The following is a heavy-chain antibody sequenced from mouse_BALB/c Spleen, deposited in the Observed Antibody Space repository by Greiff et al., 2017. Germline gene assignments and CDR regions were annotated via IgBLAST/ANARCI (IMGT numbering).Heavy chain of an antibody. J-gene: IGHJ2*01. D-gene: IGHD1-2*01. V-gene: IGHV1-26*01. CDR1: GYTFTDYY. CDR3: ARPIHYYHD. CDR2: VNPNNGGT. Sequence: VQLQQSGPELVKPGASVRISCKASGYTFTDYYMNWVKQSHGKSLEWIGLVNPNNGGTSYNQKFKGKATLTVDKSSSTAYMELRSLTSEDSAVYYCARPIHYYHDGGQGTTLTVSS.